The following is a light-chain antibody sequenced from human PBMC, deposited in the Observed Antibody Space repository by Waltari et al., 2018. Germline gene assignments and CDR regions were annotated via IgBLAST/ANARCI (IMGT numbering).Light chain of an antibody. Sequence: EIVLTQSPGTLSLSPGERGTLPCSASQSVSRALPWYQQKPGHAPRLLIYGATTRATGVPDRFSGSGSGTDFSLPISSLDPEDFAVYYCQHYVKLPVTYGQGTKVEI. V-gene: IGKV3-20*01. CDR1: QSVSRA. CDR3: QHYVKLPVT. CDR2: GAT. J-gene: IGKJ1*01.